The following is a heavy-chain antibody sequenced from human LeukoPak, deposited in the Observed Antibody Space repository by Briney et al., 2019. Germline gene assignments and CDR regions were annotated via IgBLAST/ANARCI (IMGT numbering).Heavy chain of an antibody. CDR3: ARWYSSGWAFDY. Sequence: SETLSLTCAVSGGSISSSKWWSWVRQSPAKGLEWIGYIHYSGSTKYNPSLKSRVTISVDTSKNQFSLKLSSVTAADTAVYYCARWYSSGWAFDYWGQGTLVTVSS. CDR2: IHYSGST. J-gene: IGHJ4*02. D-gene: IGHD6-19*01. CDR1: GGSISSSKW. V-gene: IGHV4-4*02.